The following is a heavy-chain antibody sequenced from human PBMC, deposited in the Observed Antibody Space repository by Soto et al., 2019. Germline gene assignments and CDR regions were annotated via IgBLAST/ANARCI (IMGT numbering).Heavy chain of an antibody. J-gene: IGHJ3*02. Sequence: GESLKISCKGSGYSFTSYWIGWVRQMPGKGLEWMGIIYPGDSDTRYSPSFQGQVTISADKSISTAYLQWSSLKASDTAMYYCARPNPFLDYDSSGYEHAFDIWGQGTMVTVSS. D-gene: IGHD3-22*01. CDR2: IYPGDSDT. CDR1: GYSFTSYW. CDR3: ARPNPFLDYDSSGYEHAFDI. V-gene: IGHV5-51*01.